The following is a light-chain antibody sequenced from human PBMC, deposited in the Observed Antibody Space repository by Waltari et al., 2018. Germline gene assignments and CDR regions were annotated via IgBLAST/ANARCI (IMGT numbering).Light chain of an antibody. CDR2: YAS. CDR1: QSVTTY. Sequence: EIVWTQSPATLSLSPGARATLSCRASQSVTTYLAWYQLKPGQAPRLLIYYASNRATGVPARFSGSRSGADFTLTIRSLEPEDFAVYYCQQRSRWPTFGGGTKVEIK. J-gene: IGKJ4*01. CDR3: QQRSRWPT. V-gene: IGKV3-11*01.